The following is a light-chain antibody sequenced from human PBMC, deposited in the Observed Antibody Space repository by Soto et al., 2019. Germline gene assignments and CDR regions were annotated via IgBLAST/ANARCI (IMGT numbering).Light chain of an antibody. CDR1: QSVSSN. CDR2: GAS. Sequence: EIVMTQSPGTLSVSPGERATLSCRASQSVSSNLAWYQQKPDQAPRLLIYGASTRATGIPARFSGSGSGTDFTLTISSLQSEDFAVYYCQQYNNWPPWTFGQGTKVDIK. V-gene: IGKV3-15*01. CDR3: QQYNNWPPWT. J-gene: IGKJ1*01.